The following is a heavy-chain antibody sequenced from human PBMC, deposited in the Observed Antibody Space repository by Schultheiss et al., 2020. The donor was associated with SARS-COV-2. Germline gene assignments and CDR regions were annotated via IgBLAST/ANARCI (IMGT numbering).Heavy chain of an antibody. V-gene: IGHV4-59*01. CDR1: GGSIASYY. J-gene: IGHJ6*02. D-gene: IGHD5-18*01. Sequence: SQTLSLTCTVSGGSIASYYWTWIRQSPGKGLEWIGYIYYSGSTYYNPSLKSRVTISVDTSKNQFSLKLSSVTAADTAVYYCARVGYSYGLDYYYYGMDVWGQGTTVTVSS. CDR2: IYYSGST. CDR3: ARVGYSYGLDYYYYGMDV.